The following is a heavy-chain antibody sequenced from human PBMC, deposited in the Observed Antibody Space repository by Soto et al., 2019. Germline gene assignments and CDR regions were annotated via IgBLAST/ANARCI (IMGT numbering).Heavy chain of an antibody. Sequence: SETLSLTCTVSGGSISSGDYYWSWIRQPPGKGLEWIGYIYYSGSTYNNPSLKSRVTISVDTSKNQFSLKLSSVTAADTAVYYCARGGAYGGNSLDYWGQGTLVTVS. D-gene: IGHD4-17*01. J-gene: IGHJ4*02. CDR2: IYYSGST. CDR3: ARGGAYGGNSLDY. V-gene: IGHV4-30-4*01. CDR1: GGSISSGDYY.